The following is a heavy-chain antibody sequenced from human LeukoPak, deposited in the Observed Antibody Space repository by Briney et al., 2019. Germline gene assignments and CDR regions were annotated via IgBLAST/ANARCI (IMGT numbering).Heavy chain of an antibody. Sequence: GGSLRLSCAASGFTFSSYWMHWVRQAPGKGLVWVSRINSDGSSTSYADSVKGRFTISRDNAKNTLYLQMNSLRAEDTAVYYCASPTNIVATIESWFDPWGQGTLVTVSS. CDR3: ASPTNIVATIESWFDP. CDR2: INSDGSST. D-gene: IGHD5-12*01. CDR1: GFTFSSYW. J-gene: IGHJ5*02. V-gene: IGHV3-74*01.